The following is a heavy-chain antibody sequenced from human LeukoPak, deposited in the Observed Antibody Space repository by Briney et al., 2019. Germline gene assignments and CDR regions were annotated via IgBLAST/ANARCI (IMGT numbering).Heavy chain of an antibody. J-gene: IGHJ4*02. Sequence: GGSLRLSCVASGFSFGSYWMAWVRQAPGKGLEWVANMKHDGIEKYHVDSVKGRFTISRDNTKNSLYLHMSSLRVEDTAVYYCAREGREGYNYPALDFWGQGILVTV. CDR1: GFSFGSYW. D-gene: IGHD5-24*01. CDR2: MKHDGIEK. V-gene: IGHV3-7*05. CDR3: AREGREGYNYPALDF.